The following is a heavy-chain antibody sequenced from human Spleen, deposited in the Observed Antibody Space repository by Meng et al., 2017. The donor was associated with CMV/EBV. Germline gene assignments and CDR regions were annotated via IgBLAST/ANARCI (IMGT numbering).Heavy chain of an antibody. Sequence: GESLKISCGASGFIFSTSTVNWVRQAPGKGLEWVAVMSHDGNSKYYADSVKGRFTISRDNSQNTLYLQMNSLRTEDTAVYFCARDYALFLDHWGRGTLVTVSS. V-gene: IGHV3-30*01. CDR1: GFIFSTST. D-gene: IGHD3-16*01. CDR3: ARDYALFLDH. J-gene: IGHJ4*02. CDR2: MSHDGNSK.